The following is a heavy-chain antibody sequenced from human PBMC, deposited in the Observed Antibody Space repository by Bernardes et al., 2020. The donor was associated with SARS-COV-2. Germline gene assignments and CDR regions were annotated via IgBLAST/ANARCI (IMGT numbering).Heavy chain of an antibody. Sequence: SETLPLTCTVSGGSISSSNYYWVWIRQPNGMELEWIGCIYSSGSSYSNPSLQIRVRASVYTSKNQISLRLSFVTAADTAVYYCAGSSCGIDCYIGGLRSWDYGMDVWGQGTTVTVS. CDR3: AGSSCGIDCYIGGLRSWDYGMDV. CDR1: GGSISSSNYY. D-gene: IGHD2-21*01. J-gene: IGHJ6*02. CDR2: IYSSGSS. V-gene: IGHV4-39*01.